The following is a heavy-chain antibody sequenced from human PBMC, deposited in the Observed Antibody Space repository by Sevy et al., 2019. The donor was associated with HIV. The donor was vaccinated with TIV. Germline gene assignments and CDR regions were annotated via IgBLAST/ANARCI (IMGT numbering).Heavy chain of an antibody. V-gene: IGHV3-15*01. Sequence: GGSLRLSCAASGFTFSNAWMSWVRQAPGKGLEWVGRIKSKTDGGTTAYAAPVKGRFTISRDDYTNTLYLQMNSLKTEDTAVYYCTTAGWNSGSDFDAFDIWGQGTMVTVSS. J-gene: IGHJ3*02. CDR2: IKSKTDGGTT. CDR1: GFTFSNAW. CDR3: TTAGWNSGSDFDAFDI. D-gene: IGHD1-26*01.